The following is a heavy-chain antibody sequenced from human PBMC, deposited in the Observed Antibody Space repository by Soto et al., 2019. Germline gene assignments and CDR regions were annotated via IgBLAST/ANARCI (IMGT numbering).Heavy chain of an antibody. J-gene: IGHJ5*02. CDR2: INTYNGNT. CDR3: ARGVGSRTYYNQYNWFDP. CDR1: GYTFTNYG. D-gene: IGHD3-10*01. V-gene: IGHV1-18*01. Sequence: QVQLVQSGAEVKKPGASVKVSCKASGYTFTNYGISWVRQAPGQGLEWMGWINTYNGNTNHAQKLQGRVTMTTDTSTCTAYMELRSLKSDDTAVYYCARGVGSRTYYNQYNWFDPWGQGTLVTVSS.